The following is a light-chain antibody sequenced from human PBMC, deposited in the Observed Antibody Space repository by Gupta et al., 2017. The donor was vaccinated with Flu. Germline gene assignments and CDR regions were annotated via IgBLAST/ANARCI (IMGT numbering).Light chain of an antibody. Sequence: EIVMTQSPDTLSVSPGERATLSCRASQSISSNLAWYQHKPGLAPRLLIYGASTRATGIADRFSGSGSGTEFTLTISSLESEDFAVYYCQQYDDWPPITVGQGTRLEIK. CDR2: GAS. CDR1: QSISSN. V-gene: IGKV3-15*01. CDR3: QQYDDWPPIT. J-gene: IGKJ5*01.